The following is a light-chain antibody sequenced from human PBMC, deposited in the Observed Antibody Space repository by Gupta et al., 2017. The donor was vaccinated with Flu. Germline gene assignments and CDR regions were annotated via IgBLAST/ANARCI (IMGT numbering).Light chain of an antibody. CDR2: AAS. Sequence: SSSRVSGVIFTCGGSQTSRSYLNWYQQKPGKAPNLLIFAASSMQSGIPYRFTGSGSATNFTLTINSLEPEDFAAYYCQQGLSSPPLTFGRGTKVEIK. CDR3: QQGLSSPPLT. J-gene: IGKJ4*01. V-gene: IGKV1-39*01. CDR1: QTSRSY.